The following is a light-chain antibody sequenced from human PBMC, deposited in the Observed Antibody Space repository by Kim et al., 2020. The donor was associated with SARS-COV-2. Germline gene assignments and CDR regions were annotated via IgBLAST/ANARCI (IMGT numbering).Light chain of an antibody. CDR1: SSSIAGDY. Sequence: QSVLTQPPSASGTPGQRVTISCSVGSSSIAGDYVHWYQQLPGTAPKLLIYRNNQRPSGVPDRFSGSKSGTSASLAISGLRSEDEAEYYCAAWDDSLSTYVFGTATKVSVL. CDR3: AAWDDSLSTYV. V-gene: IGLV1-47*01. CDR2: RNN. J-gene: IGLJ1*01.